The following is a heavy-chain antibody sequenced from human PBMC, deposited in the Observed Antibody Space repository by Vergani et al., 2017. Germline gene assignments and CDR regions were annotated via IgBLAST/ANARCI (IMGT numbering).Heavy chain of an antibody. J-gene: IGHJ4*02. CDR3: ARGLRGYSYGNHDC. V-gene: IGHV3-21*01. CDR2: ISSSSSYI. Sequence: EVQLVESGGGLVKPGGSLRLSCAASGFTFSSYSMNWVRQAPGKGLEWVSSISSSSSYIYYADSVKGRFTISRDNAKNSLYLQMNSLRAEDTAVYYCARGLRGYSYGNHDCWDQGTLVTVSS. D-gene: IGHD5-18*01. CDR1: GFTFSSYS.